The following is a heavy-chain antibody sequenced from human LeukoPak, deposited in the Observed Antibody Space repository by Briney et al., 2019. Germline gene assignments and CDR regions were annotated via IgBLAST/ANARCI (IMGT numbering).Heavy chain of an antibody. CDR3: ARLRRVYSSGWFTIHFDY. J-gene: IGHJ4*02. V-gene: IGHV1-18*01. CDR2: ISAYNGNT. D-gene: IGHD6-19*01. Sequence: ASVKVSCKASGYTFTSYGISWVRQAPGQGLEWMGWISAYNGNTNYAQKLQGRVTMTTDTSTSTAYMELRSLRSDDTAVYYCARLRRVYSSGWFTIHFDYWGQGTLVTVSS. CDR1: GYTFTSYG.